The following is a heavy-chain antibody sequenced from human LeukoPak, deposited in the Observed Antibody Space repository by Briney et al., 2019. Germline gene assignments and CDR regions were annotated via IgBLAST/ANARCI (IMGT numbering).Heavy chain of an antibody. CDR3: ARLRMVTNWFDP. CDR1: GYTFTSYD. J-gene: IGHJ5*02. CDR2: MNPNSGNT. V-gene: IGHV1-8*01. Sequence: GASVKVSCKASGYTFTSYDINWVRQATGQGLEWMGWMNPNSGNTGYAQKFQGRVTMTRNTFISTAYMELSSLRSEDTAVYYCARLRMVTNWFDPWGQGTLVTVSS. D-gene: IGHD5-18*01.